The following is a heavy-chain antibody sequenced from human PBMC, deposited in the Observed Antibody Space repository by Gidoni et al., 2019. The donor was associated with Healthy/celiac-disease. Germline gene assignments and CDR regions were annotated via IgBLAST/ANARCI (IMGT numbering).Heavy chain of an antibody. J-gene: IGHJ4*02. CDR2: INHSGST. CDR1: GGSFRGYY. V-gene: IGHV4-34*01. Sequence: QVQLQQWGAGLLKPSANLSLTCAVYGGSFRGYYWSWIRQPPGKGLEWSGEINHSGSTNYNPSLKSRVTIAVDTSKNQFSLKLSSVTAADTAVYYCARSSRLDYWGQGTLVTVSS. CDR3: ARSSRLDY.